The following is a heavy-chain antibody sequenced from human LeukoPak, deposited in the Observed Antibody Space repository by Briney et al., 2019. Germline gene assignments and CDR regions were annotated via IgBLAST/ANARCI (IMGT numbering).Heavy chain of an antibody. V-gene: IGHV3-23*01. J-gene: IGHJ4*02. CDR1: GFTFSSYA. CDR2: ISGSGGST. CDR3: AKVSRWLEGPIDY. D-gene: IGHD5-24*01. Sequence: GGSLRLSCAASGFTFSSYAMSWVRQAPGKGLQWVSAISGSGGSTYYADSVKGRFTISRDNSKNTLYLQMNSLRAEDTAVYYCAKVSRWLEGPIDYWGQGTLVTVSS.